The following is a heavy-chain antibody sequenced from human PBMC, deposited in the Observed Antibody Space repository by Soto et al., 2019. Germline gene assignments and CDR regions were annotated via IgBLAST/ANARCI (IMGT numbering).Heavy chain of an antibody. V-gene: IGHV4-30-2*01. CDR1: GGSISSGGYS. J-gene: IGHJ6*02. Sequence: QLQLQESGSGLVKPSQTLSLTCAVSGGSISSGGYSWSWIRQPPGKGLERIGYIYHSGSTYYNPSLKSRVTISVYRSKNQFSLKLSSVTAADTAVYYCARAHYGDYGYGMDVWGQGTTVTVSS. D-gene: IGHD4-17*01. CDR2: IYHSGST. CDR3: ARAHYGDYGYGMDV.